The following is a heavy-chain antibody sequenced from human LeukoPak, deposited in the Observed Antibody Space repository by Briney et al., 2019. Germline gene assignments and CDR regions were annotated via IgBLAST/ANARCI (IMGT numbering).Heavy chain of an antibody. V-gene: IGHV2-5*01. CDR1: GFSLSTSGVG. D-gene: IGHD3-3*01. CDR3: AHSRFRGYDFWSGYYMDY. Sequence: SGPTLVKPTQTLTLTCTFSGFSLSTSGVGVGWIRQPPGKALEWLALIYWNDDKRYSPSLKSRLTITKDTSKNQVVLTMPNMDPVDTATYYCAHSRFRGYDFWSGYYMDYWGQGTLVTVSS. J-gene: IGHJ4*02. CDR2: IYWNDDK.